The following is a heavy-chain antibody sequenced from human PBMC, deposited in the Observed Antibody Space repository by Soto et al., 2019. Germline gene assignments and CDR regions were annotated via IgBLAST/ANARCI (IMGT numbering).Heavy chain of an antibody. CDR1: GGTFSSYA. CDR3: ARVEMATIHYFDY. Sequence: ASVKLSCKASGGTFSSYAISWVRQAPGQGLEWMGGIIPIFGTANYAQKFQGRVTITADESTSTAYMELSSLRSEDTAVYYCARVEMATIHYFDYWGQGTLVTVSS. CDR2: IIPIFGTA. D-gene: IGHD5-12*01. J-gene: IGHJ4*02. V-gene: IGHV1-69*13.